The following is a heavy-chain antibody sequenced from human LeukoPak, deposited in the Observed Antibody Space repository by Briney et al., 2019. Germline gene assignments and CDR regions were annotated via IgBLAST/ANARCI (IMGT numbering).Heavy chain of an antibody. CDR1: GGSISSGSYY. J-gene: IGHJ4*02. Sequence: SSETLSLTCTVSGGSISSGSYYWSWIRQPAGKGLEWIGRIYTIGGTNYNPSLKSRVTISVDTSKNQFSLKLSSVTAADTAVYYCARDPDYWGQGTLVTVSS. V-gene: IGHV4-61*02. CDR3: ARDPDY. CDR2: IYTIGGT.